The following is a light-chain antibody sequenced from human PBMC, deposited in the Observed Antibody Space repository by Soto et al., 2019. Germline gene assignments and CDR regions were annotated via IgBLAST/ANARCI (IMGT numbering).Light chain of an antibody. J-gene: IGKJ2*01. CDR2: GAS. V-gene: IGKV3-20*01. CDR3: QHYGSPPYN. Sequence: DIVLTHSPGTLSLSPGGRATLSCRASQSVSSTYADSYQQQPCQAPRVLIFGASSRATGIPDRFSGSGSGTDFTLTISRLEPEGFAVYYWQHYGSPPYNFGQGTKLEIK. CDR1: QSVSSTY.